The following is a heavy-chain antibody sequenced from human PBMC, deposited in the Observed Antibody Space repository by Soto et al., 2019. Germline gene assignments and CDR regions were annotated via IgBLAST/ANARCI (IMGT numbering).Heavy chain of an antibody. CDR1: GGSFSGYY. D-gene: IGHD1-26*01. Sequence: SETLSLTCAFYGGSFSGYYWSCIRQPPGKGLEWIGEINHSGSTNYNPSLKSRVTISVDTSKNQFSLKLSSVTAADTAVYYCARGSLGSGGYYGMDVWGQGTTVTVSS. V-gene: IGHV4-34*01. J-gene: IGHJ6*02. CDR3: ARGSLGSGGYYGMDV. CDR2: INHSGST.